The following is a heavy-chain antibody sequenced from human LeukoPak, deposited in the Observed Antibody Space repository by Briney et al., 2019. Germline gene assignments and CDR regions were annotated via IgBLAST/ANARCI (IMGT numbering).Heavy chain of an antibody. Sequence: ASVKVSCKASGYTFTSYYMHCVRQAPGQGLEWMGIINPSGGSTSYAQKFQGRVTMTRDTSTSTVYTELSSLRSEDTAVYYCARDFVSSGWYDYWGQGTLVTVSS. CDR2: INPSGGST. D-gene: IGHD6-19*01. J-gene: IGHJ4*02. CDR3: ARDFVSSGWYDY. V-gene: IGHV1-46*01. CDR1: GYTFTSYY.